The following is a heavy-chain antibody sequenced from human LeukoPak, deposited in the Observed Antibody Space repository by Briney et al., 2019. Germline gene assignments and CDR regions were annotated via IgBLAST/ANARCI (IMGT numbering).Heavy chain of an antibody. CDR1: GFGYSTFA. Sequence: PGGSLRLSCAASGFGYSTFAMAWVRQAPGKGLEWVSTISTSGETTYYADSVKGRFTASRDNSKNTLSLQMNGLRVDDTAVYFCAKANYIWNDSPFDSXXQGALVTVS. J-gene: IGHJ4*02. CDR2: ISTSGETT. D-gene: IGHD1-1*01. CDR3: AKANYIWNDSPFDS. V-gene: IGHV3-23*01.